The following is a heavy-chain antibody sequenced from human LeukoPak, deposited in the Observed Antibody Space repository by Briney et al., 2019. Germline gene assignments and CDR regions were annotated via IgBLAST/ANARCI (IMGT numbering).Heavy chain of an antibody. J-gene: IGHJ4*02. CDR2: IGPAGDT. D-gene: IGHD1-7*01. CDR3: ARGRTNYEEFDC. Sequence: GGSLRLSCAASGFTFSTYDMHWVRQATGKGLEWVSGIGPAGDTYYPDSVKGRFTVSRENAKNSLYLQMNNLRAGDTPVYYCARGRTNYEEFDCWGQGALVSVSS. CDR1: GFTFSTYD. V-gene: IGHV3-13*01.